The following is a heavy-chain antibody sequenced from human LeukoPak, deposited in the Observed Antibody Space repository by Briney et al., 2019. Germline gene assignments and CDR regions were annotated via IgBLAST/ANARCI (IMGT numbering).Heavy chain of an antibody. V-gene: IGHV1-46*01. CDR3: ARRLGNNWNWVDP. CDR1: GYTFTSYY. J-gene: IGHJ5*02. Sequence: ASVKVSCKASGYTFTSYYMHWVRQAPGQGLEWMGIINPSGGSTSYAQKFQGRVTMTRDMSTSTAYMELRSLRSDDTAVYYCARRLGNNWNWVDPWGQGTLVTVSS. CDR2: INPSGGST. D-gene: IGHD1-20*01.